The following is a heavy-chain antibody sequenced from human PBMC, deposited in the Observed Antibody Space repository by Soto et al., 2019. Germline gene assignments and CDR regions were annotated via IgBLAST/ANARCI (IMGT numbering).Heavy chain of an antibody. CDR1: GFTFSSYS. J-gene: IGHJ4*02. CDR3: AKKVNSGPGSQYFDY. CDR2: FRTSGDGGTS. V-gene: IGHV3-23*01. Sequence: GWSLRLSCAASGFTFSSYSMSWVRQAPGKGLEWVSGFRTSGDGGTSYYADSVKGRFTISRDNSKNMLFLQMNSLRAEDTAIYYCAKKVNSGPGSQYFDYWGQGTLVTVS. D-gene: IGHD3-10*01.